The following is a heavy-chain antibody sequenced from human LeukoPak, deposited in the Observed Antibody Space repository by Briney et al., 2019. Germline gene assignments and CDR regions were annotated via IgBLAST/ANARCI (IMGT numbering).Heavy chain of an antibody. Sequence: GGSLRLSCAASGFTFDDYTMHWVRQAPGKGLEWVSLISWDGGSTYYADSVKGRFTISRDNSKNSLYLQMNSLRAEDTAVYYCTRDFGTIGFDYWGQGTLVTVSS. CDR1: GFTFDDYT. D-gene: IGHD1-14*01. V-gene: IGHV3-43*01. CDR3: TRDFGTIGFDY. J-gene: IGHJ4*02. CDR2: ISWDGGST.